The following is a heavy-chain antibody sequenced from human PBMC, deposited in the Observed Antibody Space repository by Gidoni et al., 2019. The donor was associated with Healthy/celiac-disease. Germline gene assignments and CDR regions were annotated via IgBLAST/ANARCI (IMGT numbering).Heavy chain of an antibody. V-gene: IGHV4-34*01. J-gene: IGHJ4*02. CDR3: ARDSGSYSAGQY. D-gene: IGHD1-26*01. Sequence: QVQLQQWGAGLLTPSETLSLTCAVYGGSFSGYYWSWIRQPPGKGLEWIGEINHSGSTNYNPSLKSRVTISVDTSKNQFSLKLSSVTAADTAVYYCARDSGSYSAGQYWGQGTLVTVSS. CDR2: INHSGST. CDR1: GGSFSGYY.